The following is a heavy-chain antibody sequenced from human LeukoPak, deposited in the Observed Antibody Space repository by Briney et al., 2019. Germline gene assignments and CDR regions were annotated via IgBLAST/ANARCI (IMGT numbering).Heavy chain of an antibody. CDR2: IYYSGST. CDR3: ARRAEGDDY. Sequence: PSETLSLTCAVSGGSISSYYWSWIRQPPGKGLEWIGYIYYSGSTNYNPSLKSRVTISVDTSKNQFSLKLSSVTAADTAVYYCARRAEGDDYWGQGTLVTVSS. J-gene: IGHJ4*02. CDR1: GGSISSYY. V-gene: IGHV4-59*01. D-gene: IGHD3-10*01.